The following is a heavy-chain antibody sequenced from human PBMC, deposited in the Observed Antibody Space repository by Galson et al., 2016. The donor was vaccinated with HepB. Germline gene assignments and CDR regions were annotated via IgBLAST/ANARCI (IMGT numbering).Heavy chain of an antibody. CDR2: ISGGGST. J-gene: IGHJ4*02. Sequence: SLRLSCAATGFTFSTQSMNWVRQAPGKGLEWVSAISGGGSTYYADSVQGRFSISADKSISTAFLQWNSLKASDTAIYYCARLGGYHIFERGYWGQGTLVTVSS. CDR1: GFTFSTQS. V-gene: IGHV3-23*01. D-gene: IGHD3-22*01. CDR3: ARLGGYHIFERGY.